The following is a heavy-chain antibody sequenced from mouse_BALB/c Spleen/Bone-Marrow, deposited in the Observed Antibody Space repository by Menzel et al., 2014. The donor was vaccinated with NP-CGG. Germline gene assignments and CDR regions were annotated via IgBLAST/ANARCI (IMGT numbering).Heavy chain of an antibody. CDR2: ISSGSSTI. Sequence: EVKLVESGGGLVQPGGSRKLSCAASGFTFGSFGMHWVRQAPEKGLEWVAYISSGSSTIYYADTVKGRFTISRDNPKNTLFLQMTSLRSEDTAMYYCTRKGALITHYYAMDYWGQGTSVTVSS. D-gene: IGHD2-4*01. CDR1: GFTFGSFG. J-gene: IGHJ4*01. V-gene: IGHV5-17*02. CDR3: TRKGALITHYYAMDY.